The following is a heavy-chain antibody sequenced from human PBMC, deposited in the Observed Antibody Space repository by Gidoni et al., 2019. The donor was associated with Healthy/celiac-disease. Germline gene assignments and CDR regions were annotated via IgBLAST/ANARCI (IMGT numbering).Heavy chain of an antibody. CDR3: AKEGGAISYFDY. Sequence: QVQLVESGGGVVQPGRSLRLSCAASGFTFSSYGMHWVRQAPGKGLEWVAVISYDGSNKYYADSVKGRFTISRDNSKNTLYLQMNSLRAEDTAVYYCAKEGGAISYFDYWGQGTLVTVSS. CDR1: GFTFSSYG. V-gene: IGHV3-30*18. CDR2: ISYDGSNK. D-gene: IGHD3-16*01. J-gene: IGHJ4*02.